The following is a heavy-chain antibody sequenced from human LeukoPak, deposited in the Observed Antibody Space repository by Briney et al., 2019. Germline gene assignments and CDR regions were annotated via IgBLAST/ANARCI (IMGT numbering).Heavy chain of an antibody. CDR3: ARLGSSWYGVPSRGFDP. V-gene: IGHV4-39*01. D-gene: IGHD6-13*01. CDR2: IYYSGST. J-gene: IGHJ5*02. Sequence: PGGSLRLSCAASGFTVSSNYMSWVRQPPGKGLEWIGSIYYSGSTYYNPSLKSRVTISVDTSKNQFSLKLSSVTAADTAVYYCARLGSSWYGVPSRGFDPWGQGTLVTVSS. CDR1: GFTVSSNY.